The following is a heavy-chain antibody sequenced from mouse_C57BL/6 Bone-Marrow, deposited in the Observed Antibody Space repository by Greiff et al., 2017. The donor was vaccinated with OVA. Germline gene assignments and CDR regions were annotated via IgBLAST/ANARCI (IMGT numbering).Heavy chain of an antibody. J-gene: IGHJ2*01. V-gene: IGHV5-17*01. CDR1: GFTFSDYG. CDR3: ARAYYYGSSYGY. Sequence: DVHLVESGGGLVKPGGSLKLSCAASGFTFSDYGMHWVRQAPEKGLEWVAYISSGSSTIYYADTVKGRFTISRDNAKNTLFLQMTSLRSEDTAMYYCARAYYYGSSYGYWGQGTTLTVSS. D-gene: IGHD1-1*01. CDR2: ISSGSSTI.